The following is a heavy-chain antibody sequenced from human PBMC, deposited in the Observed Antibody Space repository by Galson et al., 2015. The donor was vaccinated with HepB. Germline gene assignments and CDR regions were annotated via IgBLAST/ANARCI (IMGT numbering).Heavy chain of an antibody. CDR2: ISYDGSNK. V-gene: IGHV3-30*04. D-gene: IGHD2-2*01. CDR3: ARGETSTNWLNWFDP. CDR1: GFTFSTYA. J-gene: IGHJ5*02. Sequence: SLRLSCAASGFTFSTYAMHWVRQAPGKGLEWVSVISYDGSNKYYVDSVKGRFTISRDNSKNTLYLEMDSLRTEDTAVYYCARGETSTNWLNWFDPWGQGTLVTVSS.